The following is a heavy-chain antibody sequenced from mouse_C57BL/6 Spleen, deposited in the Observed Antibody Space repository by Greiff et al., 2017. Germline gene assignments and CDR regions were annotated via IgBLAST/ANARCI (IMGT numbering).Heavy chain of an antibody. CDR1: GYAFSSSW. D-gene: IGHD3-1*01. J-gene: IGHJ4*01. CDR3: ARSGSNYAMDY. Sequence: VQLQQSGPELVKPGASVKISCKASGYAFSSSWMNWVKQRPGKGLEWIGRIYPGDGDTNYNGTFKGKATLTADKSSSTAYLQLSSLTSEDSAVYFCARSGSNYAMDYWGQGTSVTVSS. CDR2: IYPGDGDT. V-gene: IGHV1-82*01.